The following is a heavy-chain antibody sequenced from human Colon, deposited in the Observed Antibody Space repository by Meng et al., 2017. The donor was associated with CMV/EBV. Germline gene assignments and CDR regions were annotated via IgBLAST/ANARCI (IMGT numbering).Heavy chain of an antibody. J-gene: IGHJ4*02. D-gene: IGHD1-26*01. V-gene: IGHV3-20*04. CDR3: ARDTIVGATFDY. CDR2: INWNGGST. CDR1: GVTFDDYG. Sequence: SCAACGVTFDDYGMSWVRQAPGKGLEWGSGINWNGGSTGYADSVKGRFTISRDNAKNSLYLQMNSLRAEDTALYYCARDTIVGATFDYWGQGTLVTVSS.